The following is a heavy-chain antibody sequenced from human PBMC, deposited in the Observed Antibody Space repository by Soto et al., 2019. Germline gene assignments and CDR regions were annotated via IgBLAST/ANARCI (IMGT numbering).Heavy chain of an antibody. Sequence: ASVKVSCKASGGTFSSYAISWVRQAPGQGLEWMGGIIPIFGTANYAQKFQGRVTITADESTSTAYMELSSLRSEDTAVYYCARDGSNYGYYYYGMDVWGQGTTVTVSS. CDR1: GGTFSSYA. CDR3: ARDGSNYGYYYYGMDV. V-gene: IGHV1-69*13. CDR2: IIPIFGTA. J-gene: IGHJ6*02. D-gene: IGHD4-4*01.